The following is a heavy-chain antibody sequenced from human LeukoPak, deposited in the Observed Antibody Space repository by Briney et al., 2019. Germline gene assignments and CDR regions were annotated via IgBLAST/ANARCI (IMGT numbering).Heavy chain of an antibody. D-gene: IGHD6-19*01. J-gene: IGHJ5*02. Sequence: GGSPRLSCAASGFTVSSNYMSWVRQAPGKGLEWVSVIDTSGSTYYADSVKGRFTISRDNSKNTLYLQMNSLRAEDTAVYYCARGYSSGGGPFDRWGQGTLVTVSS. CDR2: IDTSGST. CDR1: GFTVSSNY. CDR3: ARGYSSGGGPFDR. V-gene: IGHV3-53*01.